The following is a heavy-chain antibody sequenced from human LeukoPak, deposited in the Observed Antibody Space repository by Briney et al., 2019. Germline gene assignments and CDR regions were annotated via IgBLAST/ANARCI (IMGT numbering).Heavy chain of an antibody. V-gene: IGHV3-23*01. CDR1: GFTFSSHA. Sequence: GGSLRLSCAASGFTFSSHAMSWVRQAPGKGLEWVSAISGSGGSTYYADSVKGRFTIARDNSKNTLYLQMNSLRAEDTAVYYCAKGYSGYDYPPPYYFDYWGQGTLVTVSS. CDR3: AKGYSGYDYPPPYYFDY. CDR2: ISGSGGST. D-gene: IGHD5-12*01. J-gene: IGHJ4*02.